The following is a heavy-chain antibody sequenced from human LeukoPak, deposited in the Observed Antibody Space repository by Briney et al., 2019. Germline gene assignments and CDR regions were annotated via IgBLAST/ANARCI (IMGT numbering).Heavy chain of an antibody. V-gene: IGHV4-30-4*01. Sequence: PSQTLSLTCTVSGGSISSGDYYWNWIRQPPGKGLEWIVNIYHRGSIFYNPSLKSRLTILVDTSKNQFSLNLSSVTAADTAVYYCARDGGGPWGQGTLVTVSS. CDR3: ARDGGGP. CDR1: GGSISSGDYY. D-gene: IGHD3-16*01. J-gene: IGHJ5*02. CDR2: IYHRGSI.